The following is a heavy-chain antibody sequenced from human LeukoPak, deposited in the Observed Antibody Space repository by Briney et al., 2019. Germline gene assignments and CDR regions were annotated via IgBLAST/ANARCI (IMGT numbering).Heavy chain of an antibody. D-gene: IGHD3-16*01. CDR3: AKDIMRFMSYYYYYGMDV. V-gene: IGHV3-9*01. J-gene: IGHJ6*02. CDR2: ISWNSGSI. Sequence: GRSLRLSCAASGFTFDDYAMHWVRQAPGKGLEWVSGISWNSGSIGYADSVKGRFTISRDNAKNSLYLQMNSLRAEDTALYYCAKDIMRFMSYYYYYGMDVWGQGTTVTVSS. CDR1: GFTFDDYA.